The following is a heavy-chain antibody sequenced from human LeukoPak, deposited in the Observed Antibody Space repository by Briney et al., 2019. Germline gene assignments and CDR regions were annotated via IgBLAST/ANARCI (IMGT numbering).Heavy chain of an antibody. CDR2: ILYDGSNK. CDR3: ARDGYLAYCGGDCYLGAFDI. D-gene: IGHD2-21*02. CDR1: GFTFSSYA. J-gene: IGHJ3*02. Sequence: GGSLRLSCAASGFTFSSYAMHAVRHAPGKGLERGAVILYDGSNKYYADSVKGRFTISRDNSKNTLYLQMNSLRAEDTAVYYCARDGYLAYCGGDCYLGAFDIWGQGTMVTASS. V-gene: IGHV3-30-3*01.